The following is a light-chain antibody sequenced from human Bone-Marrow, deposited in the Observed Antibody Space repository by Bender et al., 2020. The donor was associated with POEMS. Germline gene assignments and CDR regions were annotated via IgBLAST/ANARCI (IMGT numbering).Light chain of an antibody. J-gene: IGLJ1*01. Sequence: QSALTQPASVSGSPGQSITISCTGTSSDVGNYNLVSWYQQHPGKAPKLMIYEGSKRPSGVSNRFSGSKSGNTASLTISGLQAEDEADYYCFSYAGSYTPYVVGTGTKVTVL. CDR3: FSYAGSYTPYV. CDR2: EGS. V-gene: IGLV2-14*02. CDR1: SSDVGNYNL.